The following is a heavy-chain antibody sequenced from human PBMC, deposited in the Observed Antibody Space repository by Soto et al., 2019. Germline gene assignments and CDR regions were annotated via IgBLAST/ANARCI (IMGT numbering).Heavy chain of an antibody. Sequence: SETLSLTCAVCGGSFSGYYWSWIRQPPGKGLEWIGEINHSGSTNYNPSLKSRVTISVDTSKNQFSLKLSSVTAADTAVYYCARGLLMVYAHFDYWGQGTLVTVSS. J-gene: IGHJ4*02. CDR3: ARGLLMVYAHFDY. D-gene: IGHD2-8*01. V-gene: IGHV4-34*01. CDR2: INHSGST. CDR1: GGSFSGYY.